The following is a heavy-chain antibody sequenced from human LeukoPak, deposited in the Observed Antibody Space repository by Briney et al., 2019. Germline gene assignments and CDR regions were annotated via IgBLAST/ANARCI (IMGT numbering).Heavy chain of an antibody. CDR2: IYYSGST. D-gene: IGHD6-13*01. V-gene: IGHV4-59*01. J-gene: IGHJ2*01. CDR3: ARTYGSSGLGYFDL. Sequence: SETLSLTCAVYGVSLSGYYWSWIRQPPGKGLEWIGYIYYSGSTNYSPSLKSRLTISVDTSKNQFSLKLSSVTAADTAVYYCARTYGSSGLGYFDLWGRGTLVTVSS. CDR1: GVSLSGYY.